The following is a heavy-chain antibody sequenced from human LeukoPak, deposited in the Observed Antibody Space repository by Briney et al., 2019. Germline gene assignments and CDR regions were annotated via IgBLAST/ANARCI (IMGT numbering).Heavy chain of an antibody. CDR3: ARRYCSGGSCYSDNWFDP. Sequence: SETLSLTCTVFCGSISSSSYYWGWIRQPPGKGLEWIGSIYYSGSTYYNPSLKSRVTISVDTSKNQFSLKLSSVTAADTAVYYCARRYCSGGSCYSDNWFDPWGQGTLVTVSS. CDR2: IYYSGST. V-gene: IGHV4-39*01. J-gene: IGHJ5*02. D-gene: IGHD2-15*01. CDR1: CGSISSSSYY.